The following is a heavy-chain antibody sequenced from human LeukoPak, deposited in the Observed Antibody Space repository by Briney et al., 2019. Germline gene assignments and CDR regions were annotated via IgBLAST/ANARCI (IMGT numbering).Heavy chain of an antibody. CDR1: GGSISSGGYS. V-gene: IGHV4-30-2*01. Sequence: PSQTLSLTCAVSGGSISSGGYSWSWIRQPPGKGLEWIGYIYHSGSTYYNPSLKSRVTISVDRSKNQFSLKLSSVTAADTAVYYCARAGWGLYYYYGMDVWGQGTTVTVSS. CDR3: ARAGWGLYYYYGMDV. J-gene: IGHJ6*02. D-gene: IGHD7-27*01. CDR2: IYHSGST.